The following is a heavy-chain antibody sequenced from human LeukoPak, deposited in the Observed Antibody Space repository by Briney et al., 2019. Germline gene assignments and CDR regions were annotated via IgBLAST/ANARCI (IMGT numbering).Heavy chain of an antibody. CDR3: ARDRVYASGSRDAFGI. CDR1: GFTFSSYA. CDR2: ISSSSSTI. D-gene: IGHD3-10*01. Sequence: GGSLRLSCTASGFTFSSYAMNWVRHDPGKGLQWVSYISSSSSTIYYADSVKGRFTISRDNSKNTLYLQMNSLRAEDTAVYYCARDRVYASGSRDAFGIWGQGTMVAVSS. J-gene: IGHJ3*02. V-gene: IGHV3-48*01.